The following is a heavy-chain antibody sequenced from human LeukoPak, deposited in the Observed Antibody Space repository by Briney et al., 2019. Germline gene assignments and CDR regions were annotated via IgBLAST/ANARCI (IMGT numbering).Heavy chain of an antibody. CDR2: IYYSGST. J-gene: IGHJ4*02. V-gene: IGHV4-59*08. CDR1: GGSISSYY. Sequence: SETLSLTCTVSGGSISSYYWSWIRQPPGKGLEWIGYIYYSGSTNYNPSLKSRVTISVDTSKNQFSLRLNSVTAADTAMYYCAKSGGYGLIDYWGQGTRVTVSS. D-gene: IGHD1-26*01. CDR3: AKSGGYGLIDY.